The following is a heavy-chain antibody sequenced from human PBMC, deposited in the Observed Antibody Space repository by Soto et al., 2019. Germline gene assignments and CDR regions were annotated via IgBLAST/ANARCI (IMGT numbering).Heavy chain of an antibody. D-gene: IGHD3-16*01. V-gene: IGHV3-15*01. Sequence: EVQLVESGGGLVKPGGSLRLSCTVSGFIFSNALMSWVRQAPGKGLEWVGRIKSKADRGTTDYAAPVKGRFIISRNDSKDALYLQMNGLKTEDTAVYYCTMDYDFDYWGQGTLVTVSS. CDR2: IKSKADRGTT. CDR3: TMDYDFDY. J-gene: IGHJ4*02. CDR1: GFIFSNAL.